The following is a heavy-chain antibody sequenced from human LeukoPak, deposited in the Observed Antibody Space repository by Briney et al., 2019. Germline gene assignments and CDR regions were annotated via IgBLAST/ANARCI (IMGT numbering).Heavy chain of an antibody. CDR1: GYTFTSYY. CDR3: ARDYEYYGSGSYYFDF. J-gene: IGHJ4*02. CDR2: INPSAGST. V-gene: IGHV1-46*01. D-gene: IGHD3-10*01. Sequence: ASVKVSCKASGYTFTSYYMHWVRQAPGQGLEWMGRINPSAGSTTYAQKFQGRVTVTRDMSTTTVYMELSSLRSEDTAVYYCARDYEYYGSGSYYFDFWGQGTLVTVYS.